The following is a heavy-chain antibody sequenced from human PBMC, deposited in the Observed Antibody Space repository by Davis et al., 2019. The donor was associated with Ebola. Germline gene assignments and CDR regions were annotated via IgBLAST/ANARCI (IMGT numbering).Heavy chain of an antibody. Sequence: GESLKISCAASGFTFSSYGMHWVRQAPGKGLEWVAVIWYDGSNKYYADSVKGRFTISRDNSKNTLYLQMNSLRAEDTAVYYCARDRRGYSSSWYPDYWGQGTLVTVSS. V-gene: IGHV3-33*01. CDR3: ARDRRGYSSSWYPDY. D-gene: IGHD6-13*01. J-gene: IGHJ4*02. CDR1: GFTFSSYG. CDR2: IWYDGSNK.